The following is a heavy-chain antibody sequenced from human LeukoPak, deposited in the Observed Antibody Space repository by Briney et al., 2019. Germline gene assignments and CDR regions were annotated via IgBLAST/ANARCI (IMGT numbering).Heavy chain of an antibody. CDR3: ARRAYYDSSGYHWFDP. CDR2: IYPGDSDT. J-gene: IGHJ5*02. V-gene: IGHV5-51*01. D-gene: IGHD3-22*01. Sequence: GESLKISCQGSGYSFTSYWIGWVRQMPGKGLEWMGIIYPGDSDTRYSPSFQGQVTISADKSISTAYPQWSSLKASDTAMYYCARRAYYDSSGYHWFDPWGQGTLVTVSS. CDR1: GYSFTSYW.